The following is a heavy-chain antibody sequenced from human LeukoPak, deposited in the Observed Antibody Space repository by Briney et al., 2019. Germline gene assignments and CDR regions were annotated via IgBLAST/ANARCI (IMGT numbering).Heavy chain of an antibody. D-gene: IGHD6-19*01. CDR1: GFTFSSYW. J-gene: IGHJ4*02. CDR2: IKQDGSEK. Sequence: GGSLRLSCAASGFTFSSYWMSWVRQAPGKGLEWVANIKQDGSEKYYVDSVKGRFTISRDNAKNSLYLRMNSLRAEDTAVYYCAHGLSTDSSGWYEGDHWGQGTLVTVSS. CDR3: AHGLSTDSSGWYEGDH. V-gene: IGHV3-7*01.